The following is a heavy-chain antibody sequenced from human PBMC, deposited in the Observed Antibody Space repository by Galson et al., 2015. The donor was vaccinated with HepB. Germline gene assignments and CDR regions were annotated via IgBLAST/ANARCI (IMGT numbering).Heavy chain of an antibody. D-gene: IGHD2-21*01. CDR1: GGSISSGDYY. Sequence: TLSLTCTVSGGSISSGDYYWSWIRQPPGKGLEWIGYIYYSGSTNYNPSLKSRVIISVDTSKNQCSLNLSSVTAADTAVYYCARVELWSVEPYFDYWGQGTLVTVSS. CDR2: IYYSGST. CDR3: ARVELWSVEPYFDY. J-gene: IGHJ4*02. V-gene: IGHV4-30-4*01.